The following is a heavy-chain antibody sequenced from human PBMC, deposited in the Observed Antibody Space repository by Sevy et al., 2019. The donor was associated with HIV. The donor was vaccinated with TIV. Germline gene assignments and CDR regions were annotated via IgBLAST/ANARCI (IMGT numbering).Heavy chain of an antibody. CDR2: IYYSGTT. V-gene: IGHV4-59*01. CDR1: AGSIRPYY. D-gene: IGHD3-16*01. CDR3: ARGGGLTDYGMDV. J-gene: IGHJ6*02. Sequence: SETLSLTCTVSAGSIRPYYWNWIRQPPGKGLEWIGYIYYSGTTKYNPSLRSRVTISVDTSENQFSVKLSSVTAADTAVYYCARGGGLTDYGMDVWGQGTTVTVSS.